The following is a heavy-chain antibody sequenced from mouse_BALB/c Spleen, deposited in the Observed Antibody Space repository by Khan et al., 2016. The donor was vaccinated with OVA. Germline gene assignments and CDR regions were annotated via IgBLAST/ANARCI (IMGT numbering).Heavy chain of an antibody. CDR3: ARREYYRSFAY. J-gene: IGHJ3*01. CDR1: GYTFTNYG. D-gene: IGHD2-14*01. Sequence: QIQLVQSGPELKKPGETVKISCRASGYTFTNYGMDWVKQAPGKGLKWMGWINTYTGEPTYADDFKGRFAFSLETSASTAYLQINNLKNEDTATYFWARREYYRSFAYWGQGTLVTVSA. V-gene: IGHV9-3-1*01. CDR2: INTYTGEP.